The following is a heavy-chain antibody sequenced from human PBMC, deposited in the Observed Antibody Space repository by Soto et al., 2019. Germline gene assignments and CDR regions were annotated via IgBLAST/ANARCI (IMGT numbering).Heavy chain of an antibody. Sequence: SETLSLTCTVSGGSISSYYWSWIRQPPGKGLEWIGYIYYSGSTNYNPSLKSRVTISVDTSKNQFSLKLSSVTAADTAVYYCARTYCDGDCYTYNWFDPWGQGTLVTVSS. J-gene: IGHJ5*02. V-gene: IGHV4-59*01. CDR1: GGSISSYY. CDR2: IYYSGST. D-gene: IGHD2-21*02. CDR3: ARTYCDGDCYTYNWFDP.